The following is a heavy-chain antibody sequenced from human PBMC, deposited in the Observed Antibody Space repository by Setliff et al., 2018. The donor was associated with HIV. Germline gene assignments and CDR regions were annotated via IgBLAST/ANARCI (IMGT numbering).Heavy chain of an antibody. V-gene: IGHV1-2*02. CDR2: ISPRSGGT. J-gene: IGHJ4*02. CDR3: ARGWEGGMDY. Sequence: ASVKVSCKASGYTFTDYYIHWVRQAPGQGPEWVGYISPRSGGTIYAQKFQGRVTMTRDTSITTAYMELSRLRSDDTAVYYCARGWEGGMDYWGQGTLVTVSS. D-gene: IGHD1-26*01. CDR1: GYTFTDYY.